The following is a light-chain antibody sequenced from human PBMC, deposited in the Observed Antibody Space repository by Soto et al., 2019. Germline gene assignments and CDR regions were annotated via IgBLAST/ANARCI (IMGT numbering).Light chain of an antibody. J-gene: IGKJ2*01. Sequence: EMVLTQSPATLSLSPGERGTLSCRASQSVSSSYLAWYQQKPGQAPRLLIYGASSRATGIPDRFSGSGSGTDFTLTISRLEPEDFAVYYCQQYGGSTYTFGQGTKVDIK. CDR3: QQYGGSTYT. V-gene: IGKV3-20*01. CDR2: GAS. CDR1: QSVSSSY.